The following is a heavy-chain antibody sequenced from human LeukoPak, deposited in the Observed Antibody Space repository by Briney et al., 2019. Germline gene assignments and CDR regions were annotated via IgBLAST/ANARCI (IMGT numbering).Heavy chain of an antibody. V-gene: IGHV5-51*01. Sequence: GESLKISCKGSGYSFTSYWIGWVRQMPGKGLEWMGIIYPGDSDTRYSPSFQGQVTISADKSISTAYLQWSSLKASDTAMYYCASSVGATTDVGAFDIWGQGTMVTVSS. CDR1: GYSFTSYW. CDR3: ASSVGATTDVGAFDI. J-gene: IGHJ3*02. D-gene: IGHD1-26*01. CDR2: IYPGDSDT.